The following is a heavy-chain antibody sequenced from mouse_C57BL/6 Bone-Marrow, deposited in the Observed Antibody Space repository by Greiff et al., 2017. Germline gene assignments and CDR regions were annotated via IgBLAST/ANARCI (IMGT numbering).Heavy chain of an antibody. J-gene: IGHJ3*01. V-gene: IGHV5-12*01. Sequence: EVKLVESGGGLVQPGGSLKLSCAASGFTFSDYYMSWVRQTPEKRLEWVAYISNGGGSTYYPDTVKGRFTIARDNGTNNLYRKMSRLKSEDTAMYYCARPGGYYDWVWFAYWGQGTLGTVSA. CDR2: ISNGGGST. D-gene: IGHD2-3*01. CDR1: GFTFSDYY. CDR3: ARPGGYYDWVWFAY.